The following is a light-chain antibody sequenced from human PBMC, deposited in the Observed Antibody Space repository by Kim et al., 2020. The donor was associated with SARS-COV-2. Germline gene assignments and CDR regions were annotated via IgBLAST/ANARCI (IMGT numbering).Light chain of an antibody. J-gene: IGKJ2*01. CDR1: QSISSY. Sequence: DIQMTQSPSSLSASVGDRVTITCRASQSISSYLNWYQQKPGKAPKLLIYAASSLPSGVPSRFSGSGSGTDFTLTISTLQPEDFGTYYCQQGYSTFGQGTKLEI. CDR2: AAS. V-gene: IGKV1-39*01. CDR3: QQGYST.